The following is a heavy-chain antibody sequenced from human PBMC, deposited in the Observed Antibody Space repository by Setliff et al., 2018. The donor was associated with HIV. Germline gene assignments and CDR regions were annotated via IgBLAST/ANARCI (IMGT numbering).Heavy chain of an antibody. D-gene: IGHD2-21*02. CDR2: VSYTGRT. V-gene: IGHV4-39*01. CDR1: GGSTTSSTYY. CDR3: VRHNPTVVTGGYDI. J-gene: IGHJ3*02. Sequence: PSETLSLTCTVSGGSTTSSTYYWGWIRQPPGRGLEWIGSVSYTGRTYYNPSLKSRVTRSIDTSRNQFSLNLSSVTAADTAVYYCVRHNPTVVTGGYDIWGQGTKVTVSS.